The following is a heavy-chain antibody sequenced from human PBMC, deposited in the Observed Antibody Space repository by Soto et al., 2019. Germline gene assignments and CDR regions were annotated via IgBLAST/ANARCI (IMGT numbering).Heavy chain of an antibody. D-gene: IGHD4-17*01. CDR2: MNPNSGNT. Sequence: QVQLVQSGAEVKKPGASVKVSCKASGYTFTSYDINWVRQATGQGLEWMGWMNPNSGNTGYAQKFQGRVTMTRNTSISTAYMELSSLRSEDTAVYYRASSYTAYGDHGAFDIWGQGTMVTVSS. V-gene: IGHV1-8*01. CDR3: ASSYTAYGDHGAFDI. CDR1: GYTFTSYD. J-gene: IGHJ3*02.